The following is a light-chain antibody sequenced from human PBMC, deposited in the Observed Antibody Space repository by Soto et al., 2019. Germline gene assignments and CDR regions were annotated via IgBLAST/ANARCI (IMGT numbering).Light chain of an antibody. J-gene: IGKJ5*01. CDR3: QQRSNLIT. CDR2: DAS. V-gene: IGKV3-11*01. CDR1: QSVSTY. Sequence: EVVLTQSPATLSLSPGERATLSCRASQSVSTYLAWYQHKPGQAPRLLIYDASIRATGTPARFSGGGSGTDFTLTISSLEPEDFAVYYCQQRSNLITFGQGTRLEIK.